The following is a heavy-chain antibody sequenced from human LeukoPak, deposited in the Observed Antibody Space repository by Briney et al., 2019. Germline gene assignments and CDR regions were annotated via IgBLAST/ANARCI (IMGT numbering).Heavy chain of an antibody. Sequence: PSETLSLTCTVSGGSISSYYWSWIRQPPGKGLEWIGYIYYSGSTNYNPSLKSRVTISVDTSKNQFSLKLSSVTAADTAVYYCARAEENVLRYFDWLSPLDYWGQGTQVTVSS. V-gene: IGHV4-59*12. CDR2: IYYSGST. J-gene: IGHJ4*02. CDR1: GGSISSYY. CDR3: ARAEENVLRYFDWLSPLDY. D-gene: IGHD3-9*01.